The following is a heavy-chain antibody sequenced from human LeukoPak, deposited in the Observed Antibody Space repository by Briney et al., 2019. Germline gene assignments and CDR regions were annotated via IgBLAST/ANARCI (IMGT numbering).Heavy chain of an antibody. CDR1: GYTFTGYY. CDR3: ARAVYSSSWYGAGFDY. D-gene: IGHD6-13*01. V-gene: IGHV1-2*02. CDR2: INPNSGGT. J-gene: IGHJ4*02. Sequence: ASVKVSCKASGYTFTGYYMHWVRQAPGQGLEWMGWINPNSGGTNYAQKFQGRVTMTRDTSISTAYMELSRLRPDDTAVYYCARAVYSSSWYGAGFDYWGQGTLVTVSS.